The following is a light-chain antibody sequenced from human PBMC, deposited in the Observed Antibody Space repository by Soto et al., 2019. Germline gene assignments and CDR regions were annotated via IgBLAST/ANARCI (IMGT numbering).Light chain of an antibody. CDR1: SSDVGGYNC. CDR2: EVS. V-gene: IGLV2-14*01. J-gene: IGLJ1*01. CDR3: TSYTSISLYV. Sequence: QSVLTQPASVSGSPGQSITISCTGTSSDVGGYNCVSWYQQHPGKAPKLMIYEVSNRPSGVSNRFSGSKSGNTASLTISGLQAVDEADYYCTSYTSISLYVFGTGTKVTVL.